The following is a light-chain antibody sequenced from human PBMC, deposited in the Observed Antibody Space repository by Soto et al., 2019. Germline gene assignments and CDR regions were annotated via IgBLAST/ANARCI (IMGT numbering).Light chain of an antibody. V-gene: IGKV1-5*03. CDR1: QSFSNW. Sequence: DIQMTQSPSTLSASVGDTVTITCRASQSFSNWVAWYQQKPGKAPKVLIYKASTLESGVPSRFSGSGSGTEFTLTISSLQPDDFATYYCQQYNSYSWTFGQGTKVEIK. J-gene: IGKJ1*01. CDR3: QQYNSYSWT. CDR2: KAS.